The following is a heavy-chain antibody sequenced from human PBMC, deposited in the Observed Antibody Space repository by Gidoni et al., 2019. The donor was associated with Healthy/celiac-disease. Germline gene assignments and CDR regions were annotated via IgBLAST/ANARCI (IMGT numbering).Heavy chain of an antibody. V-gene: IGHV6-1*01. D-gene: IGHD6-13*01. CDR1: GDSGPSNRAA. CDR3: ARDLRLAAAGTGGFDY. CDR2: TYYRSKWYN. Sequence: QVQLQQSGPGLVKPSQTPSLTWAISGDSGPSNRAAWNWIRQSPSRGLEWLGRTYYRSKWYNDYAVSVKSRLTINPDTSKNQFSLQLNSVTPEDTAVYYCARDLRLAAAGTGGFDYWGQGTLVTVSS. J-gene: IGHJ4*02.